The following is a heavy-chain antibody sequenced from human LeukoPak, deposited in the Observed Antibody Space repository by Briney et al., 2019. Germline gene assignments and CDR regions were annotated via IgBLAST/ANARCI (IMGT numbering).Heavy chain of an antibody. Sequence: PGRSLRLSCAASGFVFGNFAMHWVRQPPGKGLEWVSGINWDGTTKAYADSVKGRFTISRDSVTNSLFLQMSSLRADDTAFYYCVKETLRDIFYYFDHWGQGSLVTVSS. CDR3: VKETLRDIFYYFDH. D-gene: IGHD3-16*01. J-gene: IGHJ4*02. CDR1: GFVFGNFA. CDR2: INWDGTTK. V-gene: IGHV3-9*01.